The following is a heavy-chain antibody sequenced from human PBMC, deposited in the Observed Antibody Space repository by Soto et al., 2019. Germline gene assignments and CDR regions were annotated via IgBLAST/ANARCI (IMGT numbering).Heavy chain of an antibody. Sequence: GSLRLSCPASGFTFSTYAMSWVRQAPGKGLEWVSGIGGGETDTHYAEFVKGRFTISRDNSKSTLFLQMRSLGAEDTAVYCCAKDRMSYNSLWVPFDIWGQGTMVTVSS. CDR1: GFTFSTYA. CDR2: IGGGETDT. D-gene: IGHD3-10*01. J-gene: IGHJ3*02. V-gene: IGHV3-23*01. CDR3: AKDRMSYNSLWVPFDI.